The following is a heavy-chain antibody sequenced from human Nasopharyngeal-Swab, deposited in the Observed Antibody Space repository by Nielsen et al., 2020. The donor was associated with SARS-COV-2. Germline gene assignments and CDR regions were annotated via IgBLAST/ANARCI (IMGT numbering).Heavy chain of an antibody. CDR2: ISYDGSNK. V-gene: IGHV3-30-3*01. CDR1: GFTFSSHA. J-gene: IGHJ3*02. Sequence: GESLKISCAASGFTFSSHAMHWVRQAPGKGLEWVAAISYDGSNKYYADSVKGRFTISRDNSQNTVYLQMNSLGAEDTAVYYCAKELGGTIFGVVIISDDAFDIWGQGTMVTVSS. D-gene: IGHD3-3*01. CDR3: AKELGGTIFGVVIISDDAFDI.